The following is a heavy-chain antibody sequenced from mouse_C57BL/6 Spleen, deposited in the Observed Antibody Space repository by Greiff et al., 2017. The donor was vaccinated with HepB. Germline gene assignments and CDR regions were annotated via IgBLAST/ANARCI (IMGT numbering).Heavy chain of an antibody. D-gene: IGHD2-1*01. V-gene: IGHV5-6*01. J-gene: IGHJ4*01. CDR3: ARQKGNSYAMDY. CDR2: ISSGGSYT. Sequence: EVQVVESGGDLVKPGGSLKLSCAASGFTFSSYGMSWVRQTPDKRLEWVATISSGGSYTYYPDSVKGRFTISRDNAKNTLYLQMSSLKSEDTAMYYCARQKGNSYAMDYWGQGTSVTVSS. CDR1: GFTFSSYG.